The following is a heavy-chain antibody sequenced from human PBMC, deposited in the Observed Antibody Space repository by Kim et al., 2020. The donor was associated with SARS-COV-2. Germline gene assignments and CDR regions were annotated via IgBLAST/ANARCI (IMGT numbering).Heavy chain of an antibody. CDR1: GYTFTTYG. J-gene: IGHJ4*02. Sequence: ASVKVSCKASGYTFTTYGISWVRQVPGQGLEWMGWISAYNGKTNYAQKVQGRVTMTTDTSTSTAYMELRSLRSDDTAVYYCARWFDFGYGSGSYYPMDYWGQGTLVTVSS. V-gene: IGHV1-18*01. D-gene: IGHD3-10*01. CDR3: ARWFDFGYGSGSYYPMDY. CDR2: ISAYNGKT.